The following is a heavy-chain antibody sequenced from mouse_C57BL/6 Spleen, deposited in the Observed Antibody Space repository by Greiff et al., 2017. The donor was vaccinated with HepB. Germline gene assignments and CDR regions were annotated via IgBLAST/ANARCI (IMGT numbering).Heavy chain of an antibody. CDR1: GYTFTSYW. CDR2: IHPNSGST. Sequence: VQLQQSGAELVKPGASVKLSCKASGYTFTSYWMHWVKQRPGQGLEWIGMIHPNSGSTNYNEKFKSKATLTVDKSSSTAYMQLSSLTSEDSAVYYCARSDYSNYVIAYWGQGTLVTVSA. J-gene: IGHJ3*01. D-gene: IGHD2-5*01. CDR3: ARSDYSNYVIAY. V-gene: IGHV1-64*01.